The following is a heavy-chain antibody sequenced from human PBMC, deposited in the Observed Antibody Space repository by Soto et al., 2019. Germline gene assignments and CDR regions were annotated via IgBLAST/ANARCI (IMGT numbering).Heavy chain of an antibody. D-gene: IGHD6-13*01. Sequence: QVQLVQSGAEVKKPGASVKVSCKASGYTFTSYGISWVRQAPEQGPEWMGWISAYNGNTNYAQKLQGRVTMTTDTSPSTAYMELRSPRSDATAVYYCARDWSSLAAAGTEADYWGQGTLVTVSS. CDR1: GYTFTSYG. CDR3: ARDWSSLAAAGTEADY. V-gene: IGHV1-18*01. J-gene: IGHJ4*02. CDR2: ISAYNGNT.